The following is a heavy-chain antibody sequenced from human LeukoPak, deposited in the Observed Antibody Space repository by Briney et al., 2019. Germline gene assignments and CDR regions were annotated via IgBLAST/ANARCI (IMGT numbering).Heavy chain of an antibody. CDR1: GFTFSSYA. CDR3: AKNPTYYYDSSGYYS. D-gene: IGHD3-22*01. V-gene: IGHV3-23*01. Sequence: PGGSLRLSCAASGFTFSSYAMSWVRRAPGKGLEWVSAISGSGGSTYYADSVKGRFTISRDNSKNTLYLQMNSLRAEDTAVYYCAKNPTYYYDSSGYYSWGQGTLVTVSS. J-gene: IGHJ4*02. CDR2: ISGSGGST.